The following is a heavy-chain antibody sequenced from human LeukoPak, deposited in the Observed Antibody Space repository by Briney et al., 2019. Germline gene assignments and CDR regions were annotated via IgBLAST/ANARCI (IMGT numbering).Heavy chain of an antibody. J-gene: IGHJ6*02. D-gene: IGHD3-10*01. V-gene: IGHV1-2*02. CDR3: ARDSDGEYYGMDV. CDR2: INPNSGGT. Sequence: ASVKVSCKASGYTFTGYYMHWVRQAPGQGLEWMGWINPNSGGTNYAQKFQGRVTMTRDTSISTAYMELSRLRSDDTAVYYCARDSDGEYYGMDVWGQGTTVTVSS. CDR1: GYTFTGYY.